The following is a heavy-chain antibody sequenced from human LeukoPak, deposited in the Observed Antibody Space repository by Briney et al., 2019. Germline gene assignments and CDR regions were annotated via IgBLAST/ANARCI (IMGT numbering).Heavy chain of an antibody. D-gene: IGHD1-1*01. CDR2: ISYSGST. V-gene: IGHV4-59*01. J-gene: IGHJ5*02. Sequence: SETLSLTCTVSGGSISSYYWSWIRQPPGKGLEWIGYISYSGSTNFNPSLKSRVTISVDTSKNQFSLELSSVAAADTAVYYCAREGTAGTNLNWFDPWGQGTLVTVSS. CDR3: AREGTAGTNLNWFDP. CDR1: GGSISSYY.